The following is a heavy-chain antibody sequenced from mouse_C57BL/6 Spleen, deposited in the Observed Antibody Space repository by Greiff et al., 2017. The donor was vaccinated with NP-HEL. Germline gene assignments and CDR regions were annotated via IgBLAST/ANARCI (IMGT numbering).Heavy chain of an antibody. J-gene: IGHJ4*01. D-gene: IGHD1-1*01. CDR1: GFSLTSYG. CDR3: ARMVYYYGSSYVWAMDY. Sequence: VMLVESGPGLVQPSQSLSITCTVSGFSLTSYGVHWVRQSPGKGLEWLGVIWSGGSTDYNAAFISRLSISKDNSKSQVFFKMNSLQADDTAIYYCARMVYYYGSSYVWAMDYWGQGTSVTVSS. V-gene: IGHV2-2*01. CDR2: IWSGGST.